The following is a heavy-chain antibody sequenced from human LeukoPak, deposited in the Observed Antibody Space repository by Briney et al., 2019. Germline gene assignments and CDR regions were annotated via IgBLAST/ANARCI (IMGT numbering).Heavy chain of an antibody. D-gene: IGHD3-3*01. CDR1: GFTFSNYA. J-gene: IGHJ4*02. V-gene: IGHV3-23*01. Sequence: GGSLRLSCAASGFTFSNYAMSWVRQAPGKGLEWVSTIIGSGRSTYYADSVKGRFTISRDNSKNTLYLQMNSLRAEDTAVYYCARVCLPDFWSGYYTGFDYWGQGTLVTVSS. CDR3: ARVCLPDFWSGYYTGFDY. CDR2: IIGSGRST.